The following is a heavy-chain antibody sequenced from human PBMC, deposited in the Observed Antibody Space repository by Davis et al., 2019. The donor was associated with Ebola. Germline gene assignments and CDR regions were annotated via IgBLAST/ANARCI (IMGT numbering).Heavy chain of an antibody. J-gene: IGHJ6*02. D-gene: IGHD6-13*01. CDR3: ARDGSRIAAAPHYYYGMDV. CDR1: GFTVSSNY. CDR2: IYSGGST. Sequence: PGGSLRLSCAASGFTVSSNYMSWVRQAPGKGLEWVSVIYSGGSTYYADSVKGRFTISRDNSKNTLYLQMNSLRAEDTAVYYCARDGSRIAAAPHYYYGMDVWGQGTTVTVSS. V-gene: IGHV3-66*01.